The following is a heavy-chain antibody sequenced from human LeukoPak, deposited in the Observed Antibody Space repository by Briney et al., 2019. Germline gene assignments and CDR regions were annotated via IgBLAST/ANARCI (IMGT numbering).Heavy chain of an antibody. V-gene: IGHV3-9*01. D-gene: IGHD4-17*01. CDR2: ISWNGGSI. CDR1: GFTFDDYA. CDR3: AKVHGDYYYCYGMDV. Sequence: PGRSLRLSCAASGFTFDDYAIHWVRQAPGKGLNGVSGISWNGGSIGYADSVKGRFTISRHNAKNSLYLQMNSLRAEDTALYCCAKVHGDYYYCYGMDVWGQGTTVTVSS. J-gene: IGHJ6*02.